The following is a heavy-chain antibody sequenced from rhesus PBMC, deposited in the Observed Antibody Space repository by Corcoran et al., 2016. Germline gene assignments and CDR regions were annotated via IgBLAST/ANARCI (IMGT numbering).Heavy chain of an antibody. CDR2: ISSARSYI. Sequence: EVQLVEGGGGVVQLGGALRSPRAASGFPWGDYGLHGVPQASGKRLGWVSSISSARSYIYCADSGKGRFTISRDNAKNSLSLQMSSLRVEDTAVYYCTGAVGWGQGVLVTVSS. V-gene: IGHV3-183*01. J-gene: IGHJ4*01. CDR3: TGAVG. CDR1: GFPWGDYG.